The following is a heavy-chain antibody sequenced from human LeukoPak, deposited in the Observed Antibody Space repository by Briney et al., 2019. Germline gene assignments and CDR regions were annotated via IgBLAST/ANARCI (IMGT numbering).Heavy chain of an antibody. Sequence: GGSLRLSCAASGFTFSSYWMHWVRQAPGKGLVWVSAIGTAGDTYYPGSVKGRFTISRENAKNSLYLQMNSLRAGDTAVYYCARGKGHYYGSGSSPYYFDYWGQGTLVTVSS. CDR3: ARGKGHYYGSGSSPYYFDY. CDR2: IGTAGDT. J-gene: IGHJ4*02. D-gene: IGHD3-10*01. CDR1: GFTFSSYW. V-gene: IGHV3-13*01.